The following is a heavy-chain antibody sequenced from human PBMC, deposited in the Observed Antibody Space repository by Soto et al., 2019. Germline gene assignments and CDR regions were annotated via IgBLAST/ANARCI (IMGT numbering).Heavy chain of an antibody. Sequence: SETLSLTCAVSGGSISGGGYSWSWIRQHPGKGLEWIGYIYYSGSTYYNPSLKSRVTISVDTSKNQFSLKLSSVTAADTAVYYCARDYRYCSSTSCHLGPGIYWGLGTLVTVSS. CDR1: GGSISGGGYS. J-gene: IGHJ4*02. CDR2: IYYSGST. CDR3: ARDYRYCSSTSCHLGPGIY. D-gene: IGHD2-2*01. V-gene: IGHV4-31*11.